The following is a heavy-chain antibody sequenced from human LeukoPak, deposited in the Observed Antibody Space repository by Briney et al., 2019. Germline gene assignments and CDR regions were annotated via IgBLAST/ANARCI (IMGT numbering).Heavy chain of an antibody. Sequence: PGGSLRLSCAASGFTFSSYSMNWVRQAPGKGLEWVSSISSSSSYIYYADSVKGRFTISRDNAKNLLYLQMNSLRAEDTAVYYCARGSVEWELLTPNFDYWGQGTLVTVSS. D-gene: IGHD1-26*01. CDR3: ARGSVEWELLTPNFDY. CDR1: GFTFSSYS. J-gene: IGHJ4*02. CDR2: ISSSSSYI. V-gene: IGHV3-21*01.